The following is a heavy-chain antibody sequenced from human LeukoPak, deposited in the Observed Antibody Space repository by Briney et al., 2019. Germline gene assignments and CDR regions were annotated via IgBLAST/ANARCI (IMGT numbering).Heavy chain of an antibody. CDR2: MNPNSGNT. CDR1: GYTFTSYD. CDR3: ARTPTQIDIVLMGNWFDP. V-gene: IGHV1-8*01. D-gene: IGHD2-8*01. Sequence: ASVKLSCKASGYTFTSYDINWVRQATGQGLEWMGWMNPNSGNTGYAQKFQGRVAMTRNTSISTAYMELSSLRSEDTAVYYCARTPTQIDIVLMGNWFDPWGQGTLVTVSS. J-gene: IGHJ5*02.